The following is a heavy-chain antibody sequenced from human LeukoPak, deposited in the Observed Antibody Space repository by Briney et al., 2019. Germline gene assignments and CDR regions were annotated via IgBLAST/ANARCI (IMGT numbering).Heavy chain of an antibody. CDR3: ARTAYYYDSSGRPYYFDY. V-gene: IGHV2-70*11. Sequence: SGPALLKPTQTLTLTCTFSGFSLSTRGMCVSWIRQPPGKALEWLARIDWDDDKYYSTSLKTRLTISKDTSKNQVVLTMTNMDPVDTATYYCARTAYYYDSSGRPYYFDYWGQGTLVTVSS. J-gene: IGHJ4*02. D-gene: IGHD3-22*01. CDR2: IDWDDDK. CDR1: GFSLSTRGMC.